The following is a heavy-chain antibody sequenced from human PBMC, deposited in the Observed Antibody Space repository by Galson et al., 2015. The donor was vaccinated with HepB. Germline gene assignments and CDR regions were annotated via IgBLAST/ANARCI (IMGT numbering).Heavy chain of an antibody. CDR1: GFTFSSYS. V-gene: IGHV3-30*18. D-gene: IGHD3-9*01. Sequence: SLRLSCAASGFTFSSYSMNWVRQAPGKGLEWVAIISNDGVKKYYADSVKGRFTISRDNSKNSIYLQMNILRVEDTAVYYCTKDLAGYGAFDMWAQGTVVTVSS. CDR2: ISNDGVKK. CDR3: TKDLAGYGAFDM. J-gene: IGHJ3*02.